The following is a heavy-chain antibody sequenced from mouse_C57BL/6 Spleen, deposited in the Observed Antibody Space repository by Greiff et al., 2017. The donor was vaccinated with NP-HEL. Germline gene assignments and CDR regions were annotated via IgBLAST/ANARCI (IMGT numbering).Heavy chain of an antibody. CDR2: IHPNSGST. CDR3: VGTVVERDYFDY. CDR1: GYTFTSYW. V-gene: IGHV1-64*01. J-gene: IGHJ2*01. D-gene: IGHD1-1*01. Sequence: QVQLQQPGAELVKPGASVKLSCKASGYTFTSYWMHWVKQRPGQGLEWIGMIHPNSGSTNYNEKFKSKATLTVDKSSSTAYMQLSSLTSEDSAVYYWVGTVVERDYFDYWGQGTTLTVSS.